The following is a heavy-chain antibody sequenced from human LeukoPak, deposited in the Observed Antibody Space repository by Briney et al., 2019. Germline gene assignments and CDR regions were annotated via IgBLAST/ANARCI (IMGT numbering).Heavy chain of an antibody. CDR2: INPSAGSA. D-gene: IGHD3-22*01. CDR1: GYTFTSYF. Sequence: ASVKVSCKASGYTFTSYFIHWVRQAPGQGLEWMGIINPSAGSATYAQKFQGRVTMTRDTSTNTAYMELSSLRSEDTAVYFCARVLEKYSDRSGYDAFDIWGQGTMVTVSS. J-gene: IGHJ3*02. CDR3: ARVLEKYSDRSGYDAFDI. V-gene: IGHV1-46*01.